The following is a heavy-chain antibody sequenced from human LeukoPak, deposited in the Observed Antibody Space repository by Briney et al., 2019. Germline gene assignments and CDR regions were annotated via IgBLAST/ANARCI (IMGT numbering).Heavy chain of an antibody. CDR2: ISDNSKYI. Sequence: GGSLRLSCAASGFTFSTYSMNWVRQAPGKGLEWVSSISDNSKYIYYADSTKGRFTISRDNAKNSLYLQMNSLRAEDTAVYYCARGINSYYGDSFDPWGQGTLVTVSS. V-gene: IGHV3-21*01. CDR3: ARGINSYYGDSFDP. CDR1: GFTFSTYS. J-gene: IGHJ5*02. D-gene: IGHD4-17*01.